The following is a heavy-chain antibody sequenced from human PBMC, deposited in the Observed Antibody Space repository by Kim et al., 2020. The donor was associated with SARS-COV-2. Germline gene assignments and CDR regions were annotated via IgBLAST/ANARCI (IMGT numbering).Heavy chain of an antibody. CDR3: ARIMVRGVIWFDP. D-gene: IGHD3-10*01. V-gene: IGHV4-39*01. J-gene: IGHJ5*02. Sequence: NTPLQRRVTISVTTSQNQFPLKLSSVTAADTAVYYCARIMVRGVIWFDPWGQGTLVTVSS.